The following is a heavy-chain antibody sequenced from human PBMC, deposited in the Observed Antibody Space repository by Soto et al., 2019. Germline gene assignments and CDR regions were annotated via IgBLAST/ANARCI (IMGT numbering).Heavy chain of an antibody. CDR3: ARDTRDSGSCADAVDI. J-gene: IGHJ3*02. Sequence: QVQLQESGPGLVKPSQTLSLTCTVSGGSISSGGYYWSWIRQHPGKGLEWIGYIYYSGSTYYNPSLKSRVTISVDTSQKQFSLKLGSVTAADTAVYYSARDTRDSGSCADAVDICGQGTMVTVSS. D-gene: IGHD6-13*01. CDR1: GGSISSGGYY. CDR2: IYYSGST. V-gene: IGHV4-31*03.